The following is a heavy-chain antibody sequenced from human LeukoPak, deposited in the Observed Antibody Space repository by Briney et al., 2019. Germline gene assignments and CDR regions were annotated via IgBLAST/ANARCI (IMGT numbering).Heavy chain of an antibody. V-gene: IGHV4-39*07. Sequence: SETLSLTCTVSGGSISSSSYYWGWIRQPPGKGLEWIGSMYYNGSTYYNPSLKSRVTISVDTSKNQFSLKLNSVTAADTAVYYCAEESKVQWLIGGGTYFDYWGQGTLVTVSS. D-gene: IGHD2-8*01. CDR3: AEESKVQWLIGGGTYFDY. J-gene: IGHJ4*02. CDR1: GGSISSSSYY. CDR2: MYYNGST.